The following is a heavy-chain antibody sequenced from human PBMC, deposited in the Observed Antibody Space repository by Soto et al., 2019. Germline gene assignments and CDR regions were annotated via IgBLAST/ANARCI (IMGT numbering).Heavy chain of an antibody. D-gene: IGHD1-26*01. CDR1: GYTFTSYG. CDR2: ISAYNGNT. J-gene: IGHJ4*02. CDR3: ARDRTLELRHY. Sequence: QVQLVQSGAEVKKPGASVKVSCKASGYTFTSYGISWVRQAPGQGLEWMGWISAYNGNTNYAQKLQGIVTITTDTSTSTGYMELRCLRSDNTAVYYFARDRTLELRHYWGQGTLVTVSS. V-gene: IGHV1-18*01.